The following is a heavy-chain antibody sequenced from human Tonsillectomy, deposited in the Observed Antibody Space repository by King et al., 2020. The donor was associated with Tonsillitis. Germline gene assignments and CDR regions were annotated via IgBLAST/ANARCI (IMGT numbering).Heavy chain of an antibody. J-gene: IGHJ5*02. CDR2: INPSSGGT. Sequence: QLVQSGAEVKKPGASVRVSCKASGYTFTDYYMHWVRQAPGQGLEWMGWINPSSGGTKFAQRFQGRVTMTRDTSISTAYMELNKLRSDVTAVYYCARDYGDYVGWFDPWGQGTLVTVSS. CDR1: GYTFTDYY. V-gene: IGHV1-2*02. D-gene: IGHD4-17*01. CDR3: ARDYGDYVGWFDP.